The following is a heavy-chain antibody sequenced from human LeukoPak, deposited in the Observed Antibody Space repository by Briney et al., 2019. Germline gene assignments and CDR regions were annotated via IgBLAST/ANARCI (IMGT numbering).Heavy chain of an antibody. CDR1: EFTFSNYG. Sequence: GGSLRLSCAASEFTFSNYGMHWVRQAPGKGLEWVAFIRYDGSNKYYADSVKGRFTISRDNSKNTLYLQMNSLRAEDTAVYYCAKILEQQLVFDYWGQGTLVTVSS. D-gene: IGHD6-13*01. CDR2: IRYDGSNK. V-gene: IGHV3-30*02. J-gene: IGHJ4*02. CDR3: AKILEQQLVFDY.